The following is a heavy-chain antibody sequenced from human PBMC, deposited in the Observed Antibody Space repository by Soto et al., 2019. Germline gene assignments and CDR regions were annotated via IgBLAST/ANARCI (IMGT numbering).Heavy chain of an antibody. J-gene: IGHJ6*02. Sequence: ASVKVSCKASGYTFTSYGISWVRQAPGQGLEWMGWISAYNGNTSYAQKLQGRVTMTTDTSTSTAYMELRSLRSDDTAVYYCARDPWGDPSTPLSGMDVWGQGTTVTVSS. V-gene: IGHV1-18*04. D-gene: IGHD3-16*01. CDR3: ARDPWGDPSTPLSGMDV. CDR2: ISAYNGNT. CDR1: GYTFTSYG.